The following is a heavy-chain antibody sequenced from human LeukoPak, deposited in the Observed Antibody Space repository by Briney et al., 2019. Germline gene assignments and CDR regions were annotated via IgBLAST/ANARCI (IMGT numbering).Heavy chain of an antibody. CDR3: ARLVYDSRGYYFDY. Sequence: PSETLSLTCTVSGDSISNYYWSWIRQPPGKGLEWIGYIRYSGSASYNPSLRSRVTTSIDTSKNQFFLKLSSVTAADTAVYHCARLVYDSRGYYFDYWGQGTLVIVSS. CDR1: GDSISNYY. V-gene: IGHV4-59*08. D-gene: IGHD3-22*01. CDR2: IRYSGSA. J-gene: IGHJ4*02.